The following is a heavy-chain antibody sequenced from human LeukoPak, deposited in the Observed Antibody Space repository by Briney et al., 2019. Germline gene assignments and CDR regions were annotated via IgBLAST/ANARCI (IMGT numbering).Heavy chain of an antibody. CDR2: ISPRGGGT. V-gene: IGHV3-23*01. CDR3: ARDLAWGAFDY. D-gene: IGHD7-27*01. Sequence: PGGSLRLSCAASAFTFSTYGMNWVRQAPGKGLEWLSGISPRGGGTYYADSVKGRFTISRDDSKNTLSLQMNSLRVEDTAVYYCARDLAWGAFDYWGQGTLVTVSS. J-gene: IGHJ4*02. CDR1: AFTFSTYG.